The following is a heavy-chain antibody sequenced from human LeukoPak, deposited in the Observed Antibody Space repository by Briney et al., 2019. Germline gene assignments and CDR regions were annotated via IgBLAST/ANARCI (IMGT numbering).Heavy chain of an antibody. J-gene: IGHJ4*02. CDR1: GFTFCDYY. D-gene: IGHD1-26*01. CDR3: ARGSQYEWELLGLFAY. CDR2: ISSSASTI. Sequence: GDSLSLFCAASGFTFCDYYMMWLGQAVGMERDWVAYISSSASTIYYADSVKGRFTNSRDNAKHSLYLKMNSLRAEDTAVYYCARGSQYEWELLGLFAYWGQGTLVTVSS. V-gene: IGHV3-11*01.